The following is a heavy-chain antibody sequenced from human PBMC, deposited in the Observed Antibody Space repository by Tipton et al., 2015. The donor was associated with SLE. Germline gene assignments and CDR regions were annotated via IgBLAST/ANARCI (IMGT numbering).Heavy chain of an antibody. CDR2: IYRGGST. V-gene: IGHV4-30-2*01. Sequence: TLSLTCAVSGGSITSGGYSWSWSWIRQPPGKGLEWIGNIYRGGSTYTPSLKSRVTISVDTSNNQVSLKLTSVTAADTAVYYCARDGAIGARPGPFDYWGQGALVTVSS. CDR3: ARDGAIGARPGPFDY. J-gene: IGHJ4*02. D-gene: IGHD6-6*01. CDR1: GGSITSGGYS.